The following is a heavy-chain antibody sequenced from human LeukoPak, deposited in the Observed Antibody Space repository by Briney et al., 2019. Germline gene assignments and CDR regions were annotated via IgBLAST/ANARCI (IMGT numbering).Heavy chain of an antibody. D-gene: IGHD2-2*01. CDR2: IYGDGTT. Sequence: PGGSLRLSCVASGFFVSSNYMAWVRQVPGKGLQWVSLIYGDGTTYYTDSVKGRFTISRDNSKNTLYLQMNRLKTEDTAVYYCARVVPAADFDYWGQGTLVTVSS. CDR1: GFFVSSNY. CDR3: ARVVPAADFDY. V-gene: IGHV3-53*01. J-gene: IGHJ4*02.